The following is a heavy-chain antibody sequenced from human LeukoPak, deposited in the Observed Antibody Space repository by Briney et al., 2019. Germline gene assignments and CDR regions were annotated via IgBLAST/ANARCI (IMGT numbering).Heavy chain of an antibody. CDR3: AKGAYDYIEMGYFDD. V-gene: IGHV3-23*01. J-gene: IGHJ4*02. D-gene: IGHD5-12*01. CDR2: IIGSSGDT. CDR1: GFRFSNFA. Sequence: GGSLRLSCAASGFRFSNFAMSWVRQAPGKGLEWFSLIIGSSGDTLYADSVKGRFTISRDISKNRLYLQMNSLRAEDTALYYCAKGAYDYIEMGYFDDWGQGTLVTVSS.